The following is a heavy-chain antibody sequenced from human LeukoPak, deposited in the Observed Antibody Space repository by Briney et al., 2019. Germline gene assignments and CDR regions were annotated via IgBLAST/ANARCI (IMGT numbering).Heavy chain of an antibody. CDR3: ARTAGGDYGRLLGY. CDR2: INAGNGNT. D-gene: IGHD4-17*01. V-gene: IGHV1-3*01. J-gene: IGHJ4*02. Sequence: VASVKVSCKASGYTFTNYAMHWVRQAPGQRLEWMGWINAGNGNTKYSQKFQGRVTITRDTSASAVYMELSSLRSEDTAVYYCARTAGGDYGRLLGYWGQGTLVTVSS. CDR1: GYTFTNYA.